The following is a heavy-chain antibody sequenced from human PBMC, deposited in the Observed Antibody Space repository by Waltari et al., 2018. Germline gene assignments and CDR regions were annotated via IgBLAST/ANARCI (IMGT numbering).Heavy chain of an antibody. CDR1: GFDFFHDG. J-gene: IGHJ6*02. CDR2: IWHDGSQT. CDR3: AREGISGSGEYYGMDV. Sequence: QVHLLESGGGVVKPGTSLRLSCTVSGFDFFHDGMPWVRQAPGKGLEWVAVIWHDGSQTYYGDSVKGRFTISRDNSKNMVYLQVDSLKVEDTAVYYCAREGISGSGEYYGMDVWGQGTTVTVS. D-gene: IGHD1-26*01. V-gene: IGHV3-33*01.